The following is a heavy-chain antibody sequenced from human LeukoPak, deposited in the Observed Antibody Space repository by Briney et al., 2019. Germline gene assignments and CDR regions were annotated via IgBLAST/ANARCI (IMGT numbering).Heavy chain of an antibody. D-gene: IGHD3-22*01. V-gene: IGHV3-9*01. CDR2: ISWNSGSI. Sequence: PGGSLRLSCAASGFTFDDYAMHWVRQAPGKGLEWVSGISWNSGSIGYADSAKGRFTISRDNAKNSLYLQMNSLRAEDTALYYCAKDKSSGYDAFDIWGQGTMVTVSS. CDR1: GFTFDDYA. CDR3: AKDKSSGYDAFDI. J-gene: IGHJ3*02.